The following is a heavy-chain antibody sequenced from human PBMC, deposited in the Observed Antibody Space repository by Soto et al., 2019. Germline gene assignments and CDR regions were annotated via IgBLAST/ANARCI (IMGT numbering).Heavy chain of an antibody. CDR1: GYSFTSYW. V-gene: IGHV5-10-1*01. J-gene: IGHJ6*02. Sequence: PGESLKISCKGSGYSFTSYWISWVRQMPGEGLEWMGRIDPSDSYTNYSPSFQGHVTISADKSISTAYLQWSSLKASDTAMYYCAREGNLEYSSSSSGYYYYYYGMDVWGQGTTVTVSS. D-gene: IGHD6-6*01. CDR2: IDPSDSYT. CDR3: AREGNLEYSSSSSGYYYYYYGMDV.